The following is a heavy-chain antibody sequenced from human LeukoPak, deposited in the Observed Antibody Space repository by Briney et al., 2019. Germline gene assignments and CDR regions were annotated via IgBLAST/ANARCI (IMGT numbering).Heavy chain of an antibody. CDR2: INTYNGNT. Sequence: ATVKVSCKASGYRFSNYGISWVRQAPGQGLEWMGWINTYNGNTNYAQKFQGRVTMTTETSTNTAYMELRSLRSDATAVYYCARDPVDCGTASCYIHWFDSWGQGALVTVSS. CDR3: ARDPVDCGTASCYIHWFDS. V-gene: IGHV1-18*01. D-gene: IGHD2-2*02. CDR1: GYRFSNYG. J-gene: IGHJ5*01.